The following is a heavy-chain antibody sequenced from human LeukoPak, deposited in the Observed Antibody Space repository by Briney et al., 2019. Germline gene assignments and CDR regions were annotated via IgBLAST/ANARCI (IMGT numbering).Heavy chain of an antibody. CDR2: INSGGDTL. CDR3: ARGARSVRGVIPYFDY. CDR1: GFTFSSYE. D-gene: IGHD3-10*01. J-gene: IGHJ4*02. V-gene: IGHV3-48*03. Sequence: SGGSLRLSCAASGFTFSSYEMNWVRQAPGTGLKWISYINSGGDTLYYADSVKGRITVSRDNAKKSLGLQMNSLRAEDTAVYYCARGARSVRGVIPYFDYWGQGTLVTVSS.